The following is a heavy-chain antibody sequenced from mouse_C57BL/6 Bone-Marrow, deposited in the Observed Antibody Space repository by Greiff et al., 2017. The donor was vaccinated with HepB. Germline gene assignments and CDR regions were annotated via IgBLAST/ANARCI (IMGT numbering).Heavy chain of an antibody. V-gene: IGHV10-3*01. CDR2: LRSKSSNYAT. CDR1: GFTFNTYA. CDR3: VRDVGDGYYGDY. J-gene: IGHJ2*01. Sequence: GGGLVQPKGSLKLSCAASGFTFNTYAMHWVRQAPGKGVEWVARLRSKSSNYATYYADSVKDRFTISRDDSQSMLYLQMNNLKTEDTAMYYCVRDVGDGYYGDYWGQGTTLTVSS. D-gene: IGHD2-3*01.